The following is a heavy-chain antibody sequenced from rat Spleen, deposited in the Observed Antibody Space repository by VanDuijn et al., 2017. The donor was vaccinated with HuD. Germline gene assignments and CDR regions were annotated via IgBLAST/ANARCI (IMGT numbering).Heavy chain of an antibody. J-gene: IGHJ4*01. CDR1: GYSITSNY. D-gene: IGHD1-11*01. V-gene: IGHV3-1*01. CDR3: ARHYGGYSEYVMDA. Sequence: EVQLQESGPGLVKPSQSLSLTCSVTGYSITSNYWGWIRKFPGNKMEWIGHTSYSGSTSYNPSLKSRISITRDTSKNQFFLQLNSVTTEDTATYYGARHYGGYSEYVMDAWGQGASVTVSS. CDR2: TSYSGST.